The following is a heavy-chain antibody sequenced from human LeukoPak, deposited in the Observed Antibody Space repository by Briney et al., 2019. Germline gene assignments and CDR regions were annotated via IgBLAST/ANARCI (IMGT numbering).Heavy chain of an antibody. D-gene: IGHD6-19*01. V-gene: IGHV3-53*01. CDR1: GFTVSSNS. Sequence: GGSLRLSCPASGFTVSSNSMNWVRQAPGNGLGWVSFIYSGGSTYYADSVKGRFTISRDNSKNTLYLQMNSLRADDTAVYYCARDHPRSGGNAYWGQGTLVTVSS. CDR2: IYSGGST. CDR3: ARDHPRSGGNAY. J-gene: IGHJ4*02.